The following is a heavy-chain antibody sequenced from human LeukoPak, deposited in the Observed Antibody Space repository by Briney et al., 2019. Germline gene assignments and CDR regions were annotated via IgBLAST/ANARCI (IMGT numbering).Heavy chain of an antibody. CDR1: GGSISSYY. Sequence: PSETLSLTCTVSGGSISSYYWSWIRQPPGRGLEWIGYMYNSGSTYYNPSLKSRVTISGDTSKNQFSPKLTSVTAADTAVYYCARLGGPAAVDYWGQGTLVTVSS. J-gene: IGHJ4*02. V-gene: IGHV4-59*01. CDR2: MYNSGST. CDR3: ARLGGPAAVDY. D-gene: IGHD2-2*01.